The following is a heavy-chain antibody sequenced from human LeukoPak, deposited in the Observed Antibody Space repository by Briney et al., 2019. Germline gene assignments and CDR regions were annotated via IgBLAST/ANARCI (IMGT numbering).Heavy chain of an antibody. CDR1: GFTFRSYW. D-gene: IGHD3-16*02. CDR3: ARGSMHIYHLYTDY. J-gene: IGHJ4*02. Sequence: PGGSLRLSCVASGFTFRSYWMSWVRQAPGKGLEWVANIKQDGSERYYVDSVKGRFTISRDNAKNSLFLQLSSLRVEDTAVYYCARGSMHIYHLYTDYWGQGTLVTVSS. V-gene: IGHV3-7*01. CDR2: IKQDGSER.